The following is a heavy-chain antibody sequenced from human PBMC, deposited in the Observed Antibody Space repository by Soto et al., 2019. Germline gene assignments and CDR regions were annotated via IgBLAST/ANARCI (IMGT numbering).Heavy chain of an antibody. CDR1: GFTVSSNY. D-gene: IGHD6-19*01. CDR3: ARDPRIAVDGTGFDY. V-gene: IGHV3-66*01. Sequence: GGSLRLSCAASGFTVSSNYMSWVRQAPGKGLEWVSVIYSGGSTYYADSVKGRFTISRDNSKNTLYLQMNSLRAEDTAVYYCARDPRIAVDGTGFDYWGQGTLVTVSS. CDR2: IYSGGST. J-gene: IGHJ4*02.